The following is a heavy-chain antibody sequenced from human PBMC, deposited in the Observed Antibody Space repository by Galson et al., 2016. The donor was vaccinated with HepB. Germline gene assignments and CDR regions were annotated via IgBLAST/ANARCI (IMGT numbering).Heavy chain of an antibody. V-gene: IGHV1-3*01. CDR2: INPDNGNA. CDR3: ARDDGEQWILNY. D-gene: IGHD5-24*01. CDR1: GYIFTNYA. Sequence: QSGAEVKKPGESLKISCKASGYIFTNYALHWVRQAPGQRPEWMGLINPDNGNAKYSQTFQGRVTISRDASASTVYLEMGTLRFEDTAVYFCARDDGEQWILNYWGQGSLVTVSS. J-gene: IGHJ4*02.